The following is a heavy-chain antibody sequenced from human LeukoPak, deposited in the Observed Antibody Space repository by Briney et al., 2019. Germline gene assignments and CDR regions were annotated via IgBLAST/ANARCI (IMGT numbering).Heavy chain of an antibody. CDR3: ARGTSAGGPISPFDF. V-gene: IGHV3-74*01. CDR1: GFTFSKNW. Sequence: GSVRLSCVASGFTFSKNWMHWVRQAPGKGLVWVSRIQGDGSNTNYADSVKGRFSISRDNAKNTVYLQMNSLRAEDTGIYYCARGTSAGGPISPFDFWGQGTVVTVSS. CDR2: IQGDGSNT. J-gene: IGHJ4*02. D-gene: IGHD6-13*01.